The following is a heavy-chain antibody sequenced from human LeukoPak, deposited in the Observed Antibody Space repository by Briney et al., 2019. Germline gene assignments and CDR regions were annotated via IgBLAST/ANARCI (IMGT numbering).Heavy chain of an antibody. Sequence: SETLSLTCAVYGGSFSVYYWSWIRQPPGKGLEWIGEINHSGSTNYNPSLKSRVTISVDTSKNQFSLKLNSVTAADTAVYYCARGQMATTGADYWGQGTLVTVSS. V-gene: IGHV4-34*01. CDR1: GGSFSVYY. CDR3: ARGQMATTGADY. CDR2: INHSGST. J-gene: IGHJ4*02. D-gene: IGHD5-24*01.